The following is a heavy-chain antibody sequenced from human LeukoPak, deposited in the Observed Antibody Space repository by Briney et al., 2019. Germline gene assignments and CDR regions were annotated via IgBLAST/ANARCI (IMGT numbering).Heavy chain of an antibody. J-gene: IGHJ4*02. CDR1: GFSFNSYA. CDR3: AKDFGNCINGVCYGTPFDF. V-gene: IGHV3-23*01. Sequence: GGSLRLSCAASGFSFNSYAMSWVRQAAGKGLEWVSGIDNSGHSTYYADSVKGRFTISRDNPKNTLYLQMNSLRAEDMAVYYCAKDFGNCINGVCYGTPFDFWGQGTLVTVSS. CDR2: IDNSGHST. D-gene: IGHD2-8*01.